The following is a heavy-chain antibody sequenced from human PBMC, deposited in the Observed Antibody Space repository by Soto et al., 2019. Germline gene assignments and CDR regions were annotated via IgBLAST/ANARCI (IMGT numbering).Heavy chain of an antibody. CDR2: IIPIFGTA. D-gene: IGHD6-6*01. CDR3: AIVSPYNSSSDFIDY. CDR1: GGTFSSYA. J-gene: IGHJ4*02. Sequence: QVQLVQSGAEVKKPGSSVKVSCKASGGTFSSYAISWVRQAPGQGLEWMGGIIPIFGTANYAQKFQGRVTITADEFTITVYMELSSLRSEDTAVYNSAIVSPYNSSSDFIDYWGQGTLVTVSS. V-gene: IGHV1-69*12.